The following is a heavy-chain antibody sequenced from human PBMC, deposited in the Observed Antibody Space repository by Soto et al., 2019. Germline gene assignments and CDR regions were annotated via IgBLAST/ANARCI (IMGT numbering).Heavy chain of an antibody. V-gene: IGHV4-4*07. Sequence: PSETLSLTCSVSGGSISPYYWSWIRQPAGKGLEWIGRIYASGSTNYNPSLKSRVTMSVATSKNQFSLKLTSVTAADTATYYCARGGMVIIPTATDFDYWGQGTLVTVS. CDR1: GGSISPYY. CDR3: ARGGMVIIPTATDFDY. J-gene: IGHJ4*02. D-gene: IGHD1-1*01. CDR2: IYASGST.